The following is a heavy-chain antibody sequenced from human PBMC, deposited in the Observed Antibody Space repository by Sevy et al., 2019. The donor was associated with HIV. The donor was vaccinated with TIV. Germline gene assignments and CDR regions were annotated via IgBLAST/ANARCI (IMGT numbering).Heavy chain of an antibody. CDR3: ARDSRTIFGVVIIMGY. CDR2: INAGNGNT. D-gene: IGHD3-3*01. J-gene: IGHJ4*02. Sequence: ASVKVSCKASGYTFTSYAMHWVRQAPGQRLEWMGWINAGNGNTKYSQKFQGRVTITRVTSASTAYMELSSLRFEDTAVYYCARDSRTIFGVVIIMGYWGQGTLVTVSS. V-gene: IGHV1-3*01. CDR1: GYTFTSYA.